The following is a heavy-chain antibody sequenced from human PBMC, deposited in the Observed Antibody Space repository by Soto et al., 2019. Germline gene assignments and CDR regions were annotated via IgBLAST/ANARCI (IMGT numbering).Heavy chain of an antibody. CDR1: GYSFTSYW. J-gene: IGHJ5*02. Sequence: PVEPQKISCKGSGYSFTSYWIGWVRQMPGKGLEWMGIIYPGDSDTRYSPSFQGQVTISADKSISTAYLQWSSLKASDTAMYYCARYARTGMVPFDPWGQGTLVTFSS. CDR2: IYPGDSDT. V-gene: IGHV5-51*01. CDR3: ARYARTGMVPFDP. D-gene: IGHD3-10*01.